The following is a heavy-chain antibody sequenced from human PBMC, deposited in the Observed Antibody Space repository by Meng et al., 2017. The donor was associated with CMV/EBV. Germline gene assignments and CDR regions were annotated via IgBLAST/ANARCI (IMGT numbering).Heavy chain of an antibody. Sequence: QGQREESGPGLVKPSETLSLTCTVSGGSISSYYWSWIRQPAGKGLEWIGRIYTSGSTNYNPSLKSRVTMSVDTSKNQFSLKLSSVTAADTAVYYCVRGGLYYYDSSGHFDYWGQGTLVTVSS. CDR1: GGSISSYY. CDR3: VRGGLYYYDSSGHFDY. CDR2: IYTSGST. J-gene: IGHJ4*02. V-gene: IGHV4-4*07. D-gene: IGHD3-22*01.